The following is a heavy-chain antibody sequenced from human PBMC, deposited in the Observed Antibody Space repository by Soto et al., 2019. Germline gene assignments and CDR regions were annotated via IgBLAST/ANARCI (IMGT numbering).Heavy chain of an antibody. CDR3: ASVNSGWYPDY. Sequence: GKGQEWIGYIYDTGSTYYNPSLKSRVTISVDTSKNQFSLKLSSVTAAYTSVYDGASVNSGWYPDYRGQGTLVT. D-gene: IGHD6-19*01. V-gene: IGHV4-59*04. CDR2: IYDTGST. J-gene: IGHJ4*02.